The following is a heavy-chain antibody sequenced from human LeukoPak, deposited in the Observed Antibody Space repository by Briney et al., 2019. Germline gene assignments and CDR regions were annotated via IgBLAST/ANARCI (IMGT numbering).Heavy chain of an antibody. CDR3: TRWGSNSCYDS. D-gene: IGHD2-2*01. J-gene: IGHJ4*02. Sequence: GGALRLSCAASGFTFISYARHWVRQAPGEGGEYISAISTDGCGKYYADSVRGRFTNSRDNSKNMVYLQMGSLGPEDMAIYYCTRWGSNSCYDSWGQGTLVTVSS. CDR1: GFTFISYA. V-gene: IGHV3-64*02. CDR2: ISTDGCGK.